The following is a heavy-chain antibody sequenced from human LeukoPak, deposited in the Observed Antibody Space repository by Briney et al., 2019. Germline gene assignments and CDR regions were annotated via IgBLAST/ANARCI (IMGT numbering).Heavy chain of an antibody. CDR3: ARVSRNYYDSSGYYYANWFDP. Sequence: LETLSLTCAVYGGSFSGYYWSWIRQPPGKGLEWIGEINHSGSTNYNPSLKSRVTISVDTSKNQFSLKLSSVTAADTAVYYCARVSRNYYDSSGYYYANWFDPWGQGTLVTVSS. D-gene: IGHD3-22*01. J-gene: IGHJ5*02. CDR1: GGSFSGYY. CDR2: INHSGST. V-gene: IGHV4-34*01.